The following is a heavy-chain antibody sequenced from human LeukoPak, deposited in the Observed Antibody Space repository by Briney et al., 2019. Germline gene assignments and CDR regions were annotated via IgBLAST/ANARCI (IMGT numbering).Heavy chain of an antibody. CDR3: GKEEQRVITPGLDY. CDR2: IIPIFGTA. J-gene: IGHJ4*02. Sequence: SVKVSCKASGGTFSSYAISWVRQAPGQGLEWMGGIIPIFGTANYAQKFQGRVTITADESTSTAYMELSSLRSEDTAVYYCGKEEQRVITPGLDYWGQGALVTVSS. CDR1: GGTFSSYA. V-gene: IGHV1-69*13. D-gene: IGHD4-23*01.